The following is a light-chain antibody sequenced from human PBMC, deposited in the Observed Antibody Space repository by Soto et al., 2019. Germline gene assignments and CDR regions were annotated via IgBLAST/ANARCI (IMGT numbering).Light chain of an antibody. V-gene: IGKV1-39*01. CDR3: QQSYRPLT. Sequence: DIQMTQSPSSLAASVGDRVTITCRASQSISSYLNWYQQKPGKAPTLLIYAASSLQSRVPSRFSGSGCGTDFTLTISRLQPEDFATYYCQQSYRPLTFGGGTKVEIK. CDR2: AAS. CDR1: QSISSY. J-gene: IGKJ4*01.